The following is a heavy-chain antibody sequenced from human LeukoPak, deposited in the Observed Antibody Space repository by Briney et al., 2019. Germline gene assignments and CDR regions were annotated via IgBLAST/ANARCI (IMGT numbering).Heavy chain of an antibody. Sequence: GGSLRLSCAASGFTFSSYGMHWVRQAPGRGLEWVAFIRYDGDNEYYADSVKGRFTISRDNSKNTLYLQMNSLRADDTAIYYCAKDAAPWSGEFHFYFDHWGQGTLVTVSS. V-gene: IGHV3-30*02. CDR3: AKDAAPWSGEFHFYFDH. D-gene: IGHD3-10*01. CDR2: IRYDGDNE. J-gene: IGHJ4*02. CDR1: GFTFSSYG.